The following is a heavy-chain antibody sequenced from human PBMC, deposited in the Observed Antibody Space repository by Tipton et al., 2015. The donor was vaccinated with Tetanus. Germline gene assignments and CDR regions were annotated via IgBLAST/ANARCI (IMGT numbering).Heavy chain of an antibody. J-gene: IGHJ1*01. V-gene: IGHV3-23*01. CDR1: GFTFSSYA. CDR3: ANWYSGTYYVHH. Sequence: SLRLSCAAFGFTFSSYAMGWVRRAPGQGLEYVSAISASGGDTYYADSVKGRFTISRDNSKNTQYLQMNSLRAEDTGLYYCANWYSGTYYVHHWGQGTLVTVSS. CDR2: ISASGGDT. D-gene: IGHD1-26*01.